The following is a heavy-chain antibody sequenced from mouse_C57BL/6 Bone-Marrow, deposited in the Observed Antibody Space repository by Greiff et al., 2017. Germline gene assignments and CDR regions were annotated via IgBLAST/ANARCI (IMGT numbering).Heavy chain of an antibody. CDR3: AREYYNYDAMDY. CDR1: GYTFTSYW. Sequence: VQLQQPGAELVKPGASVKLSCKASGYTFTSYWMHWVKQRPGQGLEWIGMIHPNSGSTNYNEKFKSKATLTVDKSSSTAYMQLSSLTSEDSAGYSCAREYYNYDAMDYWGQGNSVTVSS. J-gene: IGHJ4*01. CDR2: IHPNSGST. V-gene: IGHV1-64*01. D-gene: IGHD1-1*01.